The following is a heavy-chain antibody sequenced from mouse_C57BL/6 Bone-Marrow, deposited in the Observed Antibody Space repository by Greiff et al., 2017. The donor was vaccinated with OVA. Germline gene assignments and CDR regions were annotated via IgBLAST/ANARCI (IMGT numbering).Heavy chain of an antibody. CDR1: GFTFSSYA. V-gene: IGHV5-4*03. J-gene: IGHJ1*03. CDR3: ARGGPTIVTTWYFDV. Sequence: EVKLVESGGGLVKPGGSLKLSCAASGFTFSSYAMSWVRPTPEKRLEWVATISDGGSYTYYPDNVKGRFTISRDNAKNNLYLQMSHLKSEDTAMYYCARGGPTIVTTWYFDVWGTGTTVTVSS. D-gene: IGHD2-5*01. CDR2: ISDGGSYT.